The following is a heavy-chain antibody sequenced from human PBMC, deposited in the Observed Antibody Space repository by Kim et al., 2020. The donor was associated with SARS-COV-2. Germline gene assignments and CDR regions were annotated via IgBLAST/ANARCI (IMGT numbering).Heavy chain of an antibody. CDR2: ISYDGSNK. V-gene: IGHV3-30*18. CDR3: AKDPAGI. CDR1: GFTFSSYG. J-gene: IGHJ4*02. Sequence: GGSLRLSCAASGFTFSSYGMHWVRQAPGKGLEWVAVISYDGSNKYYADSVKGRFTISRDNSKNTLYLQMNSLRAEDTAVYYCAKDPAGIWGQGTLVTVSS. D-gene: IGHD6-13*01.